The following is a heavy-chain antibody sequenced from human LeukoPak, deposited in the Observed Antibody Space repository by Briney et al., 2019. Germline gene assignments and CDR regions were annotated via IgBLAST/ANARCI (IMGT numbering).Heavy chain of an antibody. CDR1: GFTFSYYW. CDR2: IKQDGSEK. J-gene: IGHJ4*02. V-gene: IGHV3-7*04. CDR3: ARDEHQYYHASSGRFDY. Sequence: PGGSLRLSCAASGFTFSYYWMGWVRQAPGKGLEWVANIKQDGSEKYYVDSVKGRFTIARDNAKNSLCLQMNSLRAEDTAVYYCARDEHQYYHASSGRFDYWGQGTLVTVSS. D-gene: IGHD3-22*01.